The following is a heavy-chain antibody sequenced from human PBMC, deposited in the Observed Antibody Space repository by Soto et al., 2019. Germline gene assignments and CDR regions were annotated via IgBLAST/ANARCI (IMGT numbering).Heavy chain of an antibody. CDR2: FDPEDGET. Sequence: QVQLLQSGAEVKKPGASVKVSCKVSGYTLTELSMHWVRQAPGKGLEWMGGFDPEDGETIYAKKFQGRVTMTEDTSKDTAYMELSSLRSEDPAVYYCATVSIAAAGTLYFDYWGQGTLGTVSS. V-gene: IGHV1-24*01. CDR1: GYTLTELS. J-gene: IGHJ4*02. D-gene: IGHD6-13*01. CDR3: ATVSIAAAGTLYFDY.